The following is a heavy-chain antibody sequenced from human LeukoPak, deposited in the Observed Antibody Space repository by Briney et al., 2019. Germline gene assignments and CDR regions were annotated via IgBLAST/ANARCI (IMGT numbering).Heavy chain of an antibody. CDR3: ARFACSSTSCYSVWFDP. J-gene: IGHJ5*02. V-gene: IGHV4-59*01. CDR1: GGSISSYY. D-gene: IGHD2-2*01. CDR2: IYYSGST. Sequence: PSETLSLTCTVSGGSISSYYWSWIRQPPGKGLEWIGYIYYSGSTNYNPSLKSRVTISVDTSKNQFSLKLSSVTAADTAVYYCARFACSSTSCYSVWFDPRGQGTLVTVSS.